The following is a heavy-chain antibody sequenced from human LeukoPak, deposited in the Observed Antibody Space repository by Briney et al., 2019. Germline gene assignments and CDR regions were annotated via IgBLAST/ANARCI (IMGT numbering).Heavy chain of an antibody. CDR2: ISGYNGNT. CDR3: ARDVDSTMVLFDY. D-gene: IGHD4/OR15-4a*01. CDR1: GYTFSSYG. Sequence: ASVTVSCKPSGYTFSSYGISWVRQAPGQGLEWMGWISGYNGNTKYAQKVQDRVTMTTDTSTSTAYKELRSLRSDDTAVYYCARDVDSTMVLFDYWGQGTLVTVSS. V-gene: IGHV1-18*01. J-gene: IGHJ4*02.